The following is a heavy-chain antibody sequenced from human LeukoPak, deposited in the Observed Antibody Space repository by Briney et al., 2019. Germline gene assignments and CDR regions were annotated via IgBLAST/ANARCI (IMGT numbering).Heavy chain of an antibody. CDR3: AREGDYSSGWYEGG. CDR1: GGTFSSYA. V-gene: IGHV1-69*13. J-gene: IGHJ4*02. D-gene: IGHD6-19*01. CDR2: IIPIFGTA. Sequence: SVKVSCKASGGTFSSYAICWVRQAPGQGLEWMGGIIPIFGTANYAQKFQGRVTITADESTSTAYMELSSLRSEDTAVYYCAREGDYSSGWYEGGWGQGTLVTVSS.